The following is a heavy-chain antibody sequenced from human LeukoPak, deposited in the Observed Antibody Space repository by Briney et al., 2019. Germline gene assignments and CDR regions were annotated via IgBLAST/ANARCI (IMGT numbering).Heavy chain of an antibody. D-gene: IGHD3-10*01. Sequence: GGSLRLSCAASGFTFSSYGMHWVRQAPGKGLEWVAVISYDGSNKYYADSVKGRFTISRDNSKSTLYLQMNSLRAEDTAVYYCAKDRRYYGSGSFPYYYYGMDVWGQGTTVTVSS. CDR3: AKDRRYYGSGSFPYYYYGMDV. J-gene: IGHJ6*02. V-gene: IGHV3-30*18. CDR1: GFTFSSYG. CDR2: ISYDGSNK.